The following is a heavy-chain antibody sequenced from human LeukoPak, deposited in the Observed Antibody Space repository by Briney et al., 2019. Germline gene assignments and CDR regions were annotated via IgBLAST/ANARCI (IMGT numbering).Heavy chain of an antibody. V-gene: IGHV4-59*01. CDR3: ARGLENYDILTGYPYYYFDY. D-gene: IGHD3-9*01. CDR1: GGSIRSYY. J-gene: IGHJ4*02. CDR2: IYYSGST. Sequence: SETLSLTCTVSGGSIRSYYWSWIRQPPGKGLEWIGYIYYSGSTNYSPSLKSRVTISVDTSKNQFSLKLSSVTAADTAVYYCARGLENYDILTGYPYYYFDYWGQGTLVTVSS.